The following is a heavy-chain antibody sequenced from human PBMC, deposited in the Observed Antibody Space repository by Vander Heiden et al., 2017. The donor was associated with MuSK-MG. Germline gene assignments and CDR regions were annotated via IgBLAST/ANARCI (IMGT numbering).Heavy chain of an antibody. CDR3: ARVSLRFVVRGVALDY. D-gene: IGHD3-10*01. Sequence: QVQLVESGGGVVQPGRSLRLSCAASGFTFSSYAMHWVRQAPGKGLEWVAVISYDGSNKYYADSVKGRFTISRDNSKNTLYLQMNSLRAEDTAVYYCARVSLRFVVRGVALDYWGQGTLVTVSS. J-gene: IGHJ4*02. CDR2: ISYDGSNK. CDR1: GFTFSSYA. V-gene: IGHV3-30*04.